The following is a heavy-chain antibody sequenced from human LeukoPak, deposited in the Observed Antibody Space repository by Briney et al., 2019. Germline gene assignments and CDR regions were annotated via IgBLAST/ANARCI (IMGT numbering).Heavy chain of an antibody. Sequence: GGSLRLSCAASGFTFSDHYMTWVRQAPGKGLEWVSYISSSGSTIYYADSVKGRFTISRDNAKNSLYLQMNSLRAEDTAVYYCAELGITMIGGVWGKGTTVTISS. D-gene: IGHD3-10*02. J-gene: IGHJ6*04. V-gene: IGHV3-11*04. CDR2: ISSSGSTI. CDR1: GFTFSDHY. CDR3: AELGITMIGGV.